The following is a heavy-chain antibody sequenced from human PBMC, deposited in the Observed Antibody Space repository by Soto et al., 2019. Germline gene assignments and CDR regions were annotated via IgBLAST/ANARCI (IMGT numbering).Heavy chain of an antibody. D-gene: IGHD6-19*01. V-gene: IGHV3-21*01. J-gene: IGHJ4*02. CDR3: ASFTVVAGGTGY. CDR1: GFTFSSYS. CDR2: ISSSSSYI. Sequence: GGSLRLSCAASGFTFSSYSMNWVRQAPGKGLEWVSSISSSSSYIYYADSVKGRFTISRDNAKNSLYLQMNSLRAEDTAVYYCASFTVVAGGTGYWGQGTLVTVYS.